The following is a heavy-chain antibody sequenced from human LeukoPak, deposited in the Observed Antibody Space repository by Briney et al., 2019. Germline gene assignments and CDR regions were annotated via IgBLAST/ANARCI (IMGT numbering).Heavy chain of an antibody. CDR2: IHNSGTT. D-gene: IGHD3-10*01. CDR3: ARRYYYNLGSFPFDF. V-gene: IGHV4-34*01. J-gene: IGHJ4*02. Sequence: SETLSLTCAVSGVPFSGYFWSWLRQSSGKGLEWIGEIHNSGTTNYNPSLNSRVTISEDTSKNQFYLNLSSVTAADTAVYYCARRYYYNLGSFPFDFWGQGTLVTVSS. CDR1: GVPFSGYF.